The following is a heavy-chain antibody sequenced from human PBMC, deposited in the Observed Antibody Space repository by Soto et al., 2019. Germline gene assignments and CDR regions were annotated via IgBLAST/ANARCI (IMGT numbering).Heavy chain of an antibody. CDR1: GGSFSGYY. CDR2: INHSGST. J-gene: IGHJ4*02. CDR3: ARAPRFYYDSTPDY. V-gene: IGHV4-34*01. D-gene: IGHD3-22*01. Sequence: PSETLSLTCAVYGGSFSGYYWSWIRQPPGKGLEWIGEINHSGSTNYTPSLKSRVTISVDTSKNQFSLKLSSVTAADTAVYYCARAPRFYYDSTPDYWGQGTLVTVSS.